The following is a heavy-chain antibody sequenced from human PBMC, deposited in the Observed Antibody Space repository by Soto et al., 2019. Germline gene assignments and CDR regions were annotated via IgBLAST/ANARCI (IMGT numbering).Heavy chain of an antibody. CDR2: IWYDGSNK. D-gene: IGHD4-17*01. Sequence: GGSLRLSCAASGFTFSSYGMHWVRQAPGKGLEWVAVIWYDGSNKYYADSVKGRFTISRDNSKNTLYLQMNSLRAEDTAVYYCASGRLYGDDPSRHWGQGTLVTVSS. CDR3: ASGRLYGDDPSRH. V-gene: IGHV3-33*01. J-gene: IGHJ4*02. CDR1: GFTFSSYG.